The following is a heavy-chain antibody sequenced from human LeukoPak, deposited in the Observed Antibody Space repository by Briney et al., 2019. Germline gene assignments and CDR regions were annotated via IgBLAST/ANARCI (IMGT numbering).Heavy chain of an antibody. Sequence: GGTLRLSCTGSGIIGSSIYMSWVRQAPGKGLEWVSVVYNTGSTFYTDSLNGRLTISRHRYKNTVYLQMNSLRPEDTAIYYFAKEGRSWNVDYWGQGTLVTVSS. CDR2: VYNTGST. J-gene: IGHJ4*02. CDR3: AKEGRSWNVDY. D-gene: IGHD6-13*01. CDR1: GIIGSSIY. V-gene: IGHV3-53*01.